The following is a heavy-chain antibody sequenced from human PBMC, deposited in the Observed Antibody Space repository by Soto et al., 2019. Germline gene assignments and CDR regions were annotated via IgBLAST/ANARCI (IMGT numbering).Heavy chain of an antibody. CDR1: GYTFTGYY. CDR3: ASGGINSSGWYLAFDI. D-gene: IGHD6-19*01. V-gene: IGHV1-2*04. CDR2: INPNSGGT. J-gene: IGHJ3*02. Sequence: ASVKVSCKASGYTFTGYYMHWVRQAPGQGLEWMGWINPNSGGTNYAQKFQGWVTMTRDTSISTAYMELSRLRSDDTAVYYCASGGINSSGWYLAFDIWGQGTMVTVSS.